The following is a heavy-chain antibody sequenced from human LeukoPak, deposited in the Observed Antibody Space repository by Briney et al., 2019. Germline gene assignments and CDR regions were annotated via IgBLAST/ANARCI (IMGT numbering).Heavy chain of an antibody. V-gene: IGHV1-8*01. CDR1: GYTLTSYD. Sequence: GASVKVSCKASGYTLTSYDINWVRQATGQGLEWMGWMNPNSGNTGYAQKFQGRVTMTRNTSISTAYMELSSLRSEDTAVYYCARAGQYSGYGQDDYWGQGTLVTVSS. D-gene: IGHD5-12*01. CDR2: MNPNSGNT. J-gene: IGHJ4*02. CDR3: ARAGQYSGYGQDDY.